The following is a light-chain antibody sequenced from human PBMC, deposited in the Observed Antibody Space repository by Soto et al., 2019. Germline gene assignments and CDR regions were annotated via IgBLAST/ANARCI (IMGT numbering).Light chain of an antibody. CDR2: GAS. CDR3: QQYGSSLTWT. J-gene: IGKJ1*01. CDR1: QSVASRN. Sequence: EIVLTQSPGTLSLSPGERATLSCRASQSVASRNLARYQQKPGQAPRLLIYGASSRATGIPDRFSGSGSGTDFTLTISRLEPEDFAVYYCQQYGSSLTWTFGQGTKVDIK. V-gene: IGKV3-20*01.